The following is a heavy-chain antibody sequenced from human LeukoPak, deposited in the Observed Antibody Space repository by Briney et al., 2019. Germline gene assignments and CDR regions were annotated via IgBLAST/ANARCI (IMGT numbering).Heavy chain of an antibody. V-gene: IGHV4-34*01. CDR1: GGSFSGYF. Sequence: SETLSLTCAVYGGSFSGYFWSWIRQPPGKGLEWIGEANHSGRTNYNPSLKSRVTISVDTSKNQFSLKLSSVTAADTAVYYCARAPPGEITVTRAFDIWGQGTMVTVSS. CDR2: ANHSGRT. CDR3: ARAPPGEITVTRAFDI. D-gene: IGHD4-17*01. J-gene: IGHJ3*02.